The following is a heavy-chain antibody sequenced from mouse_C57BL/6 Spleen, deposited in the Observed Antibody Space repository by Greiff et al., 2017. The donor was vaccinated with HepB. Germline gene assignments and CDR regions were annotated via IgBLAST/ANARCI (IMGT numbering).Heavy chain of an antibody. J-gene: IGHJ1*03. V-gene: IGHV5-16*01. CDR2: INYDGSST. CDR1: GFTFSDYY. CDR3: ARDKSRYFDV. Sequence: EVMLVESEGGLVQPGSSMKLSCTASGFTFSDYYMAWVRQVPEKGLEWVANINYDGSSTYYLDSLKSRFIISRDNAKNILYLQMSSLKSEDTATYYCARDKSRYFDVWGTGTTVTVSS.